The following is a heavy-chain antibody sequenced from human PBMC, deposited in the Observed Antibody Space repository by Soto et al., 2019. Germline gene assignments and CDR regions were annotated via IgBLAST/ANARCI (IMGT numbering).Heavy chain of an antibody. D-gene: IGHD5-18*01. Sequence: SETLSLTCTVSGGSISSYYWSWIRQPPGKGLEWIGYIYYSGSTNYNPSLKSRVTISVDTSKNQFSLKLSSVTAADTAVYYCARQQLRGSYYYYYGMDVWGQGTTVPVSS. CDR1: GGSISSYY. CDR2: IYYSGST. CDR3: ARQQLRGSYYYYYGMDV. J-gene: IGHJ6*02. V-gene: IGHV4-59*01.